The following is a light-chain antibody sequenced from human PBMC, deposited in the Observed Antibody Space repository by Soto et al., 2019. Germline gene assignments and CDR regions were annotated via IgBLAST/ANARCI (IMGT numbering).Light chain of an antibody. CDR2: DVS. CDR1: SADVSSSNF. Sequence: QSALTQPASVSGSPGQSITISCTGISADVSSSNFVSWYQHRPGKAPRLILYDVSHRPSGVSNRFSGSKSGNTASLTISGLQAEDEADYYCSSYTSSSTLLVFGGGTKLTVL. J-gene: IGLJ2*01. V-gene: IGLV2-14*03. CDR3: SSYTSSSTLLV.